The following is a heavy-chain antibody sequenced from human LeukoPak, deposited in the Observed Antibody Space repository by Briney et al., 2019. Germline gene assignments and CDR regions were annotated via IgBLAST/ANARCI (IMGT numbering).Heavy chain of an antibody. CDR2: INPNSDYT. CDR1: GYTFTDYY. V-gene: IGHV1-2*02. J-gene: IGHJ4*02. D-gene: IGHD2-21*01. Sequence: GASVRVSCKASGYTFTDYYIHRVRQAPGQGLEWMGWINPNSDYTFYAQKFQGRVTLTRDTSISTVYMELTTLTSDDTALYYCAVAPGDYWGQGTLVSVSA. CDR3: AVAPGDY.